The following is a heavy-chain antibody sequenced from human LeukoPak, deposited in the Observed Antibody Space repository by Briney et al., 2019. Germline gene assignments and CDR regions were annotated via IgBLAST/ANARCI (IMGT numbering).Heavy chain of an antibody. CDR1: GGSISSGGYY. Sequence: SQTLSLTCTVSGGSISSGGYYWSWIRQHPGKGLEWIGYIYYSGSTYYNPSLKSRVTISVDTSKNQFSLKLSSVTAADTAVYYCARKSGRGYYVSSDDAFDIWGQGTMVTVSS. CDR2: IYYSGST. V-gene: IGHV4-31*03. D-gene: IGHD3-22*01. CDR3: ARKSGRGYYVSSDDAFDI. J-gene: IGHJ3*02.